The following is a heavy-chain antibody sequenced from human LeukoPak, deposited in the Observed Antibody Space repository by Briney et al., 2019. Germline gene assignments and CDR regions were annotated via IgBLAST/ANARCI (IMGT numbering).Heavy chain of an antibody. V-gene: IGHV3-21*01. CDR1: GFTFSSYS. J-gene: IGHJ4*02. Sequence: GGSLRLSCAASGFTFSSYSMNWVRQAPGKGLEWVSSISSSSSYIYYADSVKGRFTISRDNAKNSLYLQMNSLRAEGTAVYYCATEATGYSSSWTGYWGQGTLVTVSS. CDR2: ISSSSSYI. D-gene: IGHD6-13*01. CDR3: ATEATGYSSSWTGY.